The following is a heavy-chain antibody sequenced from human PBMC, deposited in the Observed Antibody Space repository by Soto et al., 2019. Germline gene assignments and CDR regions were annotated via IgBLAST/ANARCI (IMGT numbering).Heavy chain of an antibody. Sequence: EVQLVESGGVVVQPGESLRLSCAASGFTFDDYSMHWVRQAPGKGLEWVSLISWDGRSTYYADSVKGRFTVSRDNSKNSLNLQMNSLTTEDTAFYYCVKDGAITDYTYLDYWGQGALVTVSP. CDR2: ISWDGRST. CDR1: GFTFDDYS. V-gene: IGHV3-43*01. CDR3: VKDGAITDYTYLDY. D-gene: IGHD1-26*01. J-gene: IGHJ4*02.